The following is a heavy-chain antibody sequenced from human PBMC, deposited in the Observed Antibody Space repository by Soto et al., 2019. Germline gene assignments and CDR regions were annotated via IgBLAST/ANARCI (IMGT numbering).Heavy chain of an antibody. V-gene: IGHV2-70*01. Sequence: SGPTLVNPTQTVTLTCTFSGLSITTRAMCVSWIRQPPGKALEWLALIDWADDKYYSTSLKTRLTISKDTSKNQVVLRLTNMDPVDTATYYCARLGGEGGNFGSYYFDSWGQGTLVTVSS. CDR1: GLSITTRAMC. J-gene: IGHJ4*02. CDR3: ARLGGEGGNFGSYYFDS. D-gene: IGHD2-21*02. CDR2: IDWADDK.